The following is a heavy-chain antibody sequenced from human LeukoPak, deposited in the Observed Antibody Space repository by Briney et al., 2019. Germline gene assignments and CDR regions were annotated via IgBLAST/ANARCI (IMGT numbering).Heavy chain of an antibody. Sequence: SETLSLSCAVYGGSFSGYYWSWIRQPPGKGLEWIGEINHSGSTNYNPSLKSRVTISVDTSKNQFSLKLSSVTAADTAVYYCARGLSPWRYAMDVWGQGTTVTVSS. V-gene: IGHV4-34*01. CDR3: ARGLSPWRYAMDV. CDR2: INHSGST. CDR1: GGSFSGYY. D-gene: IGHD2/OR15-2a*01. J-gene: IGHJ6*02.